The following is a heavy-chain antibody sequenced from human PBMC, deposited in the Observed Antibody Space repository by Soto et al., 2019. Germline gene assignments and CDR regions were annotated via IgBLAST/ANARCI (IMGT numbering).Heavy chain of an antibody. Sequence: RGSLRLSCSASGFTFSDYGMHWVRQAPGEGLQWVAVIWFDGSNEHYADSVKGRFTISRDNSKNTLYLQMYSLRAGDTAVYYCVRGRRDGSSTSNSYRMDGWGQRSTSTVSS. V-gene: IGHV3-33*01. CDR2: IWFDGSNE. J-gene: IGHJ6*02. D-gene: IGHD2-15*01. CDR1: GFTFSDYG. CDR3: VRGRRDGSSTSNSYRMDG.